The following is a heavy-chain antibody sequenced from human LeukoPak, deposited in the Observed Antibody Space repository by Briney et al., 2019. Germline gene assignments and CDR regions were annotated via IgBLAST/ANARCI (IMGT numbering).Heavy chain of an antibody. D-gene: IGHD4-23*01. Sequence: GGSLRLSCAASGFTFSSYSMNWVRQAPGKGLEWVSSISSSSSYIYYADSEKGRFTISRDNAKNSLYLQMNSLRAEDTAVYYCARTDYGGNSDAFDIWGQGTMVTVSS. V-gene: IGHV3-21*01. J-gene: IGHJ3*02. CDR3: ARTDYGGNSDAFDI. CDR2: ISSSSSYI. CDR1: GFTFSSYS.